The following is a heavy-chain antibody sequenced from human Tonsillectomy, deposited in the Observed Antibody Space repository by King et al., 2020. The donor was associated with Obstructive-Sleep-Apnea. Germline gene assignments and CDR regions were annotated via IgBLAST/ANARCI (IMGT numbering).Heavy chain of an antibody. D-gene: IGHD4-17*01. Sequence: QLVQSGAEVKKPGASVKVSCKAFGYTFTGYYIHWVRQAPGQGLEWMGWINPNSGGTNYAQKFQGRVTMTRDTSISTAYMELSRLISDDTAVYYCATVAVSTATYFFDYWGQGTRVTVSS. CDR3: ATVAVSTATYFFDY. CDR1: GYTFTGYY. CDR2: INPNSGGT. J-gene: IGHJ4*02. V-gene: IGHV1-2*02.